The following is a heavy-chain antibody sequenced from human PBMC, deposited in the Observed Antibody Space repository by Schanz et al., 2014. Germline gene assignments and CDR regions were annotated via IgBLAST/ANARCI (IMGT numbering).Heavy chain of an antibody. Sequence: QVQLVESGGGVVQPGRSLRLSCAASGFTFSSYGMHWVRQAPGKGLEWVAAMSYDGSIKYYGDSVKRRFTISRDISKNTLHLQVTSLRAEDTAIYYCARDGNYYGSRNYYKTPYYFDYWGQGTLVTVSS. J-gene: IGHJ4*02. CDR3: ARDGNYYGSRNYYKTPYYFDY. D-gene: IGHD3-10*01. V-gene: IGHV3-33*01. CDR1: GFTFSSYG. CDR2: MSYDGSIK.